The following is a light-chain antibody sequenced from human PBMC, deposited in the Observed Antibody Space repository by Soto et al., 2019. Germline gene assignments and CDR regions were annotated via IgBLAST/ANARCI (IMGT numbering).Light chain of an antibody. CDR3: HHFGSLPET. V-gene: IGKV3-20*01. J-gene: IGKJ1*01. Sequence: EVVLTQSPGTLSLSPGERVTLSCRASQSVASSYLAWYQQKPGRATRLLFYSASSRATGIPARFSGSGSGTDFTLTISRLEPEDFAVYYCHHFGSLPETFGQGTNVE. CDR2: SAS. CDR1: QSVASSY.